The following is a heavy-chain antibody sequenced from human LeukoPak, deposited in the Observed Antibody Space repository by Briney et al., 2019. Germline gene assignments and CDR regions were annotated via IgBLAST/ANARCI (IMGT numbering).Heavy chain of an antibody. J-gene: IGHJ5*02. CDR1: GGTFSSYA. Sequence: PVAPAKVSCKASGGTFSSYAISWVRQAPGQGLEWMGGIIPIFGTANYAQKFQGRVTITADESTSTAYMELSSLRSEDTAVYYCARDIYGSGSTVWFDPWGQGALVTVSS. CDR2: IIPIFGTA. V-gene: IGHV1-69*01. CDR3: ARDIYGSGSTVWFDP. D-gene: IGHD3-10*01.